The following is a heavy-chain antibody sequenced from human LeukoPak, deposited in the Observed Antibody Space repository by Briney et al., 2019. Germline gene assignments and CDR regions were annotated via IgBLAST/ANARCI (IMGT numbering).Heavy chain of an antibody. V-gene: IGHV1-69*01. Sequence: SVKVSCMASGGTFSSYAISWVRQAPGQGLEWMGGIIPIFGTANYAQKFQGRVTITADESTSTAYMELSSLRSEDTAVYYCARYYGSGSYPYYFDYWGQGTLVTVSS. J-gene: IGHJ4*02. CDR3: ARYYGSGSYPYYFDY. CDR1: GGTFSSYA. D-gene: IGHD3-10*01. CDR2: IIPIFGTA.